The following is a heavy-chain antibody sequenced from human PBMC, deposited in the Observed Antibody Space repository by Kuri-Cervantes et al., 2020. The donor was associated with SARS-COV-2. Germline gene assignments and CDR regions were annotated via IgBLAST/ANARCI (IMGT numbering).Heavy chain of an antibody. CDR1: GGSFSRFA. D-gene: IGHD6-6*01. V-gene: IGHV1-2*02. CDR2: INPNSGGT. J-gene: IGHJ4*02. Sequence: ASVKVSCKACGGSFSRFAISWVRQAPGQGLEWMGWINPNSGGTNYAQKFQGRVTMTRDTSISTAYMELSRLRSDDTAVYYCARDLGSSSQDDYWGQGTLVTVSS. CDR3: ARDLGSSSQDDY.